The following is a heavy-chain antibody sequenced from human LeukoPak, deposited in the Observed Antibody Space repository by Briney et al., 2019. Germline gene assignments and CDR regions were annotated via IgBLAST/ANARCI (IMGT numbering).Heavy chain of an antibody. V-gene: IGHV3-74*01. CDR2: IDSDGSST. CDR1: GFTFRSYW. D-gene: IGHD6-19*01. Sequence: PGGSLRLSCAASGFTFRSYWMHWVRQAPGKGLVWVSRIDSDGSSTSYADSVKGRFTISRDNAKNTLYLQMNSLRAEDTAVYYCARDPSAVAGFFGSWGQGALVTASS. CDR3: ARDPSAVAGFFGS. J-gene: IGHJ4*02.